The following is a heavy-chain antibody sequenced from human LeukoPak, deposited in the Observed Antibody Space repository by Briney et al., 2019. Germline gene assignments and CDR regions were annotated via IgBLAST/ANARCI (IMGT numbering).Heavy chain of an antibody. J-gene: IGHJ3*02. CDR2: IYYSGST. CDR1: GGSISSYY. CDR3: ARVSPVVITGAFDI. D-gene: IGHD3-22*01. V-gene: IGHV4-59*01. Sequence: SVTLSLTCTVSGGSISSYYWSWIRQPPGKGLEWIGYIYYSGSTNYNPSLKSRVTISVDTSKNQFSLKLSSVTAADTAVYYCARVSPVVITGAFDIWGQGTMVTVSS.